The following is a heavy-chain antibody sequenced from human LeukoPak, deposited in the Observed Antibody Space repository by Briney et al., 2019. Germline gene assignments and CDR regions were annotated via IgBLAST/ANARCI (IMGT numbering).Heavy chain of an antibody. D-gene: IGHD5-18*01. CDR2: INSDGSST. CDR1: GFTFSNYW. J-gene: IGHJ4*02. CDR3: ARGGYSNGPFHY. Sequence: GGSLRLSCAASGFTFSNYWIHWVRQAPGKGPVWVSRINSDGSSTSYADSVKGRFTISRDNAKNTLYLQMNSLRAEDTAVYYCARGGYSNGPFHYWGQGTLVTVSS. V-gene: IGHV3-74*01.